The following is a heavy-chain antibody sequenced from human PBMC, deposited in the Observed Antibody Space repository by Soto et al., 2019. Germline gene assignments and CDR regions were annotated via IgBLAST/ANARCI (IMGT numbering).Heavy chain of an antibody. CDR2: ISTGSVT. J-gene: IGHJ4*02. V-gene: IGHV3-23*01. CDR3: AKQVVVPTTSTYFDY. D-gene: IGHD2-15*01. CDR1: GFTFSSSA. Sequence: EVQLLESGGGLVQPGGSLRLSCAASGFTFSSSAMSWVRQAPGKGLEWVSSISTGSVTYYTDSVKGRFTISRDNSKNTLYLQMSSLRAEDPAVYYCAKQVVVPTTSTYFDYWGQGTLVPVSS.